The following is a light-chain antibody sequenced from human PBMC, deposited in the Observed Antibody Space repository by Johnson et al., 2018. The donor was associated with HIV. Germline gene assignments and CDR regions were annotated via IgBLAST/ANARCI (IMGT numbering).Light chain of an antibody. CDR3: AAWDDSLNGHV. CDR1: SSNIGNNY. Sequence: QSVLTQPPSVSAAPGQKVTISCSGSSSNIGNNYVNWYQQLPGTAPKLLIYRNNQRPSGVPDRFSGSKSGTSASLAISGLQAEDEADYYCAAWDDSLNGHVFGTGTKVTAL. V-gene: IGLV1-44*01. CDR2: RNN. J-gene: IGLJ1*01.